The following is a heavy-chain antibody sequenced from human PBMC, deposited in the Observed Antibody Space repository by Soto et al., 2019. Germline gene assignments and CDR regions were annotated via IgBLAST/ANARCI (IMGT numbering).Heavy chain of an antibody. CDR1: GGSVSSGSYY. CDR3: AKDKGVFNWATSYFDY. J-gene: IGHJ4*02. D-gene: IGHD1-1*01. V-gene: IGHV4-61*01. CDR2: IYYSGST. Sequence: SETLSLTCTVSGGSVSSGSYYWSWIRQPPGKGLEWIGYIYYSGSTNYNPSLKSRVTISVDTSKNQFSLKLSSVTAEDTAVYYCAKDKGVFNWATSYFDYWGQGALVTVSS.